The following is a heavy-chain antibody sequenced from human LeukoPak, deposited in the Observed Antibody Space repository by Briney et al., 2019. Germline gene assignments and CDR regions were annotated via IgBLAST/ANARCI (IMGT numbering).Heavy chain of an antibody. J-gene: IGHJ3*02. Sequence: SGGSLRLSCAASGFTFSSYAMSWVRQAPGKGLEWVPAISGSGGSTYYADSVKGRFTISRDNSKNTLYLQMNSLRAEDTAVYYCAKDSSSGWKAFDIWGQGTMVTVSS. CDR1: GFTFSSYA. CDR2: ISGSGGST. V-gene: IGHV3-23*01. CDR3: AKDSSSGWKAFDI. D-gene: IGHD6-19*01.